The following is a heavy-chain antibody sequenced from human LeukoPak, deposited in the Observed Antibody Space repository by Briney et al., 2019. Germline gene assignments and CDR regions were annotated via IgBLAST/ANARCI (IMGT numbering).Heavy chain of an antibody. J-gene: IGHJ4*02. CDR2: ISYDGSNK. CDR1: GFTFSSYG. CDR3: AKYGSYNYYDRSPDY. V-gene: IGHV3-30*18. D-gene: IGHD3-22*01. Sequence: GGSLRLSCAASGFTFSSYGMHWVRQAPGKGLEWVAVISYDGSNKYYADSVKGRFTISRDNSKNTLYLQMNSLRAEDTAVYFCAKYGSYNYYDRSPDYWGQGTLVTVSS.